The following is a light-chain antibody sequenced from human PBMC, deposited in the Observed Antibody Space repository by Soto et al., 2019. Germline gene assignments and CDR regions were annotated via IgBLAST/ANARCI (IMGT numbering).Light chain of an antibody. CDR2: RIS. CDR1: QTVGAS. CDR3: QQHYQWPIT. Sequence: EIVMTQSPDILSVSPGERASLSCRASQTVGASLAWYQQRPGQAPRLLFYRISTRATGIPARFSGSGSGTEFTLTINSLQSEDFAVYYCQQHYQWPITFGKGTRLEIK. J-gene: IGKJ5*01. V-gene: IGKV3D-15*01.